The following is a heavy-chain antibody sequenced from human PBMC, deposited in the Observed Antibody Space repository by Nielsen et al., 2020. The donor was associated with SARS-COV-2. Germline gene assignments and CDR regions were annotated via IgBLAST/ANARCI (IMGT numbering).Heavy chain of an antibody. V-gene: IGHV3-7*01. Sequence: GESLKISCAASGFTFDDYGMSWVRQAPGKGLEWVANIKQDGSEKYYVDSVKGRFTISRDNAKNSLYLQMNSLRAEDTAVYYCARDPQGPYYYDSSGYQSDAFDIWGQGTMVTVSS. J-gene: IGHJ3*02. CDR2: IKQDGSEK. CDR3: ARDPQGPYYYDSSGYQSDAFDI. D-gene: IGHD3-22*01. CDR1: GFTFDDYG.